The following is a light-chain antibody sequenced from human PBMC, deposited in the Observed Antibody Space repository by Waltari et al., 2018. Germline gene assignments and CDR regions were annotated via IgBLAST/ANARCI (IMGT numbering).Light chain of an antibody. J-gene: IGKJ1*01. CDR2: GAS. CDR1: QDIKNY. CDR3: QQYSTHAWT. Sequence: DIQMTQSPSSLYASIGDRVTITCRASQDIKNYFAWFQQKPGEAPKLLMYGASTLQSGVPSRFSGSGSGTDFTLTISSLQAGDFGTYFCQQYSTHAWTFGQGTTVES. V-gene: IGKV1-16*01.